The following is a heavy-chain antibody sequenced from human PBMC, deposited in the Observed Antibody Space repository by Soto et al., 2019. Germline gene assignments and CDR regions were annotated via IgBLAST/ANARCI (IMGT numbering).Heavy chain of an antibody. V-gene: IGHV3-30*18. CDR2: ISFDGNYK. D-gene: IGHD1-26*01. CDR1: GFTFSSYG. Sequence: QVQLVESGGGVVQPGRSLRLSCVGSGFTFSSYGMHWVRQAPGKGLEWLAVISFDGNYKYHADSVKGRFTISRDNSKNTLFLEVSSVRPEDTAVYYCVKDNLHSGGYENGYFDLWGRGTLVTVSS. CDR3: VKDNLHSGGYENGYFDL. J-gene: IGHJ2*01.